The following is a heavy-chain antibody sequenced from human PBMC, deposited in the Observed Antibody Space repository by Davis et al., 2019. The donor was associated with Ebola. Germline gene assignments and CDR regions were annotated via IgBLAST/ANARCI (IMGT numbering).Heavy chain of an antibody. J-gene: IGHJ4*02. Sequence: PSETLSLTCTVSGGSISSYYWSWIRQPPGKGLEWLGYIFYSGSTNYNPSLKSRVTISVDTSKNQFSLKLTSVTAADTAVYYCARRFDFWGQGTLVTVSS. V-gene: IGHV4-59*08. CDR1: GGSISSYY. CDR2: IFYSGST. CDR3: ARRFDF.